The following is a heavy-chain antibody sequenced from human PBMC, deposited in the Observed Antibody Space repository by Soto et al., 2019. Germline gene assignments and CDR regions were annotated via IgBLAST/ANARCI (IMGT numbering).Heavy chain of an antibody. CDR3: ARDRNFRIAAGGGWFDP. CDR1: GGSVSSGSYY. D-gene: IGHD6-13*01. V-gene: IGHV4-61*01. CDR2: IYYSGST. J-gene: IGHJ5*02. Sequence: PSETLSLTCTVSGGSVSSGSYYWSWIRQPPGKGLEWIGYIYYSGSTNYNPSLKSRVTISVDTSKNQFSLKLSSVTAADTAVYYCARDRNFRIAAGGGWFDPWGQGTLVTVSS.